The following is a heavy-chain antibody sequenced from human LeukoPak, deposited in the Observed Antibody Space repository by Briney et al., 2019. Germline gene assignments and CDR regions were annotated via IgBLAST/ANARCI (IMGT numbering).Heavy chain of an antibody. Sequence: ASVKVSCKASGYTFTGYYMHWVRQAPGQGLEWMGWINPNSGGTNYAQKFQGRVTMTRDTSISTAYMELSRLRSDDTAVYYCARSMRSGWSYDFDYWGQGTLVTVSS. D-gene: IGHD6-19*01. CDR2: INPNSGGT. CDR3: ARSMRSGWSYDFDY. V-gene: IGHV1-2*02. J-gene: IGHJ4*02. CDR1: GYTFTGYY.